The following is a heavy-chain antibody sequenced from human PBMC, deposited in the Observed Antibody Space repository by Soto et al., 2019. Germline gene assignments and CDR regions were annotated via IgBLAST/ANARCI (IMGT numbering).Heavy chain of an antibody. D-gene: IGHD3-10*01. V-gene: IGHV1-69*02. J-gene: IGHJ4*02. Sequence: QVQVVQSGAELKKPGYSVKVSCKASGDTFSFYTINWVRQAPGLGLEWMGRVNPILSMSNYAQKFQGRVTMTADKSTSTAYMELRSLRSEDTAFYYCATSYGSGYRAFDYWGQGALVTVSS. CDR1: GDTFSFYT. CDR2: VNPILSMS. CDR3: ATSYGSGYRAFDY.